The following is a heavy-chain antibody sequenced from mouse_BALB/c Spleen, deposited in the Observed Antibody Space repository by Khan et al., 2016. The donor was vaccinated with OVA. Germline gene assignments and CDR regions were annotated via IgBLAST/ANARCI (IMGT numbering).Heavy chain of an antibody. CDR3: AREWAAWFPY. Sequence: VRLVESGAELARPGASVKLSCKASGYTFTDYYINWMRQRTGQGLEWIGEFYPGSDNTYYNEKFKGKATLTADKSSSTAYMQLSSLTSEDSAVYCCAREWAAWFPYWGQGTLVTVSA. CDR1: GYTFTDYY. D-gene: IGHD1-3*01. CDR2: FYPGSDNT. J-gene: IGHJ3*01. V-gene: IGHV1-77*01.